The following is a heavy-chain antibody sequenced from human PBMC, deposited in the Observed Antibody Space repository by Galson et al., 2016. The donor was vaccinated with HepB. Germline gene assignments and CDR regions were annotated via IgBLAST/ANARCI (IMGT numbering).Heavy chain of an antibody. D-gene: IGHD5-24*01. Sequence: SLRLSCAASGFTFKKYGFNWVRLTPGKGLEWLSYIERYSKIIRYTESVRGRFTVSRDNAKNSVYLQLSGLRVEDTAIYYCARDGPNYNYDFWGQGTPVTVSS. V-gene: IGHV3-48*04. CDR1: GFTFKKYG. J-gene: IGHJ4*01. CDR3: ARDGPNYNYDF. CDR2: IERYSKII.